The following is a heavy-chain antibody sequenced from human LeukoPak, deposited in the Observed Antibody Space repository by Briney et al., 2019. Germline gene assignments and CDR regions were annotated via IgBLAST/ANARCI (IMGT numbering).Heavy chain of an antibody. V-gene: IGHV3-74*01. Sequence: PGGSLRLSCAASGFTFSSYWMHWVRQAPGKGVVWVSRINSDGSRTTSADAVKGRFTVSRDNAKNTLYLQMNSLRAEDTAVYYCTTTRLADAFYFDYWGQGTLVTVSP. D-gene: IGHD6-13*01. CDR3: TTTRLADAFYFDY. CDR2: INSDGSRT. CDR1: GFTFSSYW. J-gene: IGHJ4*02.